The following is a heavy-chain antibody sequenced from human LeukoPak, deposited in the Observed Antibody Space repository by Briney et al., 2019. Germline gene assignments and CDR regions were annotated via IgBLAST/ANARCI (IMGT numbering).Heavy chain of an antibody. CDR1: GGSITNYY. CDR2: IYYTGST. D-gene: IGHD1-1*01. J-gene: IGHJ4*02. CDR3: ARVRYPGTLYYFDY. Sequence: PSETLSLTCTVSGGSITNYYWSWIRQPPRKGLEWIGYIYYTGSTNYNPSLKSRVTISVDTSKNQFSLKLSSVTAADTAVYYCARVRYPGTLYYFDYWGQGTLVTVSS. V-gene: IGHV4-59*01.